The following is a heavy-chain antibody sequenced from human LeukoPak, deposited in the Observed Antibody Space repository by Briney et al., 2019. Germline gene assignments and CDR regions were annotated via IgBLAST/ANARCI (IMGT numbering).Heavy chain of an antibody. CDR2: ISYDGSNK. CDR1: GFTFSSYG. J-gene: IGHJ6*02. D-gene: IGHD6-13*01. CDR3: AKDSTLAAAGPYYYGMDV. Sequence: GGSLRLSCAASGFTFSSYGMHWVRQAPGKGLEWVAVISYDGSNKYYADSVKGRFTISRDNSKNTLYLQMNSLRAEDTAVYYCAKDSTLAAAGPYYYGMDVWGQGTTVTVSS. V-gene: IGHV3-30*18.